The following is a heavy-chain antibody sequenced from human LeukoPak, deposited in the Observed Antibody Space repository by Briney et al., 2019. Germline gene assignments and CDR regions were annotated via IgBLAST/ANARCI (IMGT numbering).Heavy chain of an antibody. V-gene: IGHV4-39*01. D-gene: IGHD2-15*01. CDR2: IYYSGST. Sequence: PSETLSLTCTVSGGSISSSSYYWGWIRQPPGKGLEWIGSIYYSGSTYYNPSLKSRVTISVDTSKNQFSLKLSSVTAADTAVYYCARAGDRGTFDYWGQGTLVTVSS. J-gene: IGHJ4*02. CDR3: ARAGDRGTFDY. CDR1: GGSISSSSYY.